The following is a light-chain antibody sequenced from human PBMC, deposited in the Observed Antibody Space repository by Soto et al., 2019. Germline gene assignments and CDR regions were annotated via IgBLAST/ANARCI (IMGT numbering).Light chain of an antibody. CDR2: KAS. CDR1: QSIGNW. J-gene: IGKJ1*01. V-gene: IGKV1-5*03. Sequence: DIQMTQSPSTLPASVGDRVTITCRASQSIGNWLAWYQQKPGKAPNLLIYKASTLESGAPSRFSGSGSGTEFIFTISSLQPDDSATYYCQQYNGTFGQGTKVDIK. CDR3: QQYNGT.